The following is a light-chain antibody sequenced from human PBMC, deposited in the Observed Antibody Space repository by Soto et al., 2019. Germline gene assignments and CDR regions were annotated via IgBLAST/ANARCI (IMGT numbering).Light chain of an antibody. CDR2: EVT. Sequence: QSALTQPGSVSGSPGQSITISCTGTSSDVGGYNYVSWYQQHPGKAPKLMIYEVTNRPPGVSSRFSGSKSGNTASLTISGLQAEDEADYYCCSFTSGNTAYVFGTGTKVTVL. J-gene: IGLJ1*01. CDR3: CSFTSGNTAYV. V-gene: IGLV2-14*01. CDR1: SSDVGGYNY.